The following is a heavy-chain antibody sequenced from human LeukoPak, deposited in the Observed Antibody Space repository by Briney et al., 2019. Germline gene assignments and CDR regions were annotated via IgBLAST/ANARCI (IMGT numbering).Heavy chain of an antibody. J-gene: IGHJ6*03. D-gene: IGHD5-18*01. V-gene: IGHV3-20*04. CDR2: INWNGGST. Sequence: SGGSLGLSCAASGFTFDDYGMSWVRQAPGKGLDWVSGINWNGGSTGYADSVKGRFTISRDNAKNSLYLQMNSLRAEDTALYYCARGYSYGYIVYYYYYMDVWGKGTTVTVSS. CDR1: GFTFDDYG. CDR3: ARGYSYGYIVYYYYYMDV.